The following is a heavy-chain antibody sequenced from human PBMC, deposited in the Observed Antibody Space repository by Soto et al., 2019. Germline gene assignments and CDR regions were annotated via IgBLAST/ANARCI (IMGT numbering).Heavy chain of an antibody. CDR2: IYYSGST. CDR1: GGSISSYD. Sequence: SETLSLTCTVSGGSISSYDWSWIRQPPGKGLEWIGYIYYSGSTNYNPSLKSRVTISVDTSKNQFSLQLSSVTAADTAVYYCARVSPVAGTYYFDYWGQGTLVTVSS. D-gene: IGHD6-19*01. CDR3: ARVSPVAGTYYFDY. J-gene: IGHJ4*02. V-gene: IGHV4-59*01.